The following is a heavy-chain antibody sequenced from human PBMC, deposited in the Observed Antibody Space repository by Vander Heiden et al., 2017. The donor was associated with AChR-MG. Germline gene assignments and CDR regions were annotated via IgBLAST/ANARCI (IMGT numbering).Heavy chain of an antibody. D-gene: IGHD2-21*02. CDR3: ARDPLAYCGGDCYSADDAFDI. CDR1: GGPFSSYA. CDR2: IIPIFGTA. J-gene: IGHJ3*02. V-gene: IGHV1-69*06. Sequence: QVQLVQSGAHVKKPGSSVKVSCKASGGPFSSYAISWVRQAPGQGLEWMGGIIPIFGTANYAQKFQGRVTITADKSTSTAYMELSSLRSEDTAVYYCARDPLAYCGGDCYSADDAFDIWGQGTMVTVSS.